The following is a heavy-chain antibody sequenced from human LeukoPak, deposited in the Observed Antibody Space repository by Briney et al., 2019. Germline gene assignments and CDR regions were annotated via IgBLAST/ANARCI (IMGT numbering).Heavy chain of an antibody. CDR1: GYTHTRYY. D-gene: IGHD3-9*01. Sequence: GLTVSLSRTVCGYTHTRYYMHWGPHAPGKGGEGGGIINPSGGSTSYAQTFQGRVTLTRDTSTSTVYMELSNLRSEDTAVYYCARDPYDTPGTEFDYWGQGTLVTVSS. CDR3: ARDPYDTPGTEFDY. V-gene: IGHV1-46*01. J-gene: IGHJ4*02. CDR2: INPSGGST.